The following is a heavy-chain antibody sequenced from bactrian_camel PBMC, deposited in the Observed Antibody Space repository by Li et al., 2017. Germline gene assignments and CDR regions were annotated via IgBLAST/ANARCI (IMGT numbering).Heavy chain of an antibody. J-gene: IGHJ6*01. CDR3: AANIGATRIRTPCEDFRD. V-gene: IGHV3S1*01. CDR1: GLPASGNC. D-gene: IGHD4*01. Sequence: HVQLVESGGGSVEAGGSLRLSCAASGLPASGNCVAWFRQAPGKEREGVAAVYTGDGNTFVADSVKGRFTMSQNNDKNTMYLQMNNLQPDDTAVYYCAANIGATRIRTPCEDFRDWGQGTQVTVS. CDR2: VYTGDGNT.